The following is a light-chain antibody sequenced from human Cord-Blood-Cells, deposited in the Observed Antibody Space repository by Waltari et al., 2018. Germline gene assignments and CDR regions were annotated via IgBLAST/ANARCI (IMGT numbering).Light chain of an antibody. Sequence: QSALTQPRSVSGSPGQSVTISCTGTSSDVGGYNYVSWYQQHPGKAPKLMIYDGSKRPSGVPDRFSGSKSGNTASLTISGLQAEDEADYYCCSYAGSYTVVFGGWTKLTVL. V-gene: IGLV2-11*01. CDR2: DGS. CDR3: CSYAGSYTVV. CDR1: SSDVGGYNY. J-gene: IGLJ2*01.